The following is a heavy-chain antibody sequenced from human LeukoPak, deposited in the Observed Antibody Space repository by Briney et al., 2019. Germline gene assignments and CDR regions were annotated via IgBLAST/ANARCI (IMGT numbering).Heavy chain of an antibody. CDR1: GFIFDSHA. J-gene: IGHJ3*02. CDR2: VSGSGGST. Sequence: PGGSLRLSCAGSGFIFDSHALTWVRQAPGKGLEWVATVSGSGGSTNYAASVKGRFIISRDNPKNTLYVQMNSLRAEDTAVYYCAKSPSLQAFDIWGQGTMVTVSS. V-gene: IGHV3-23*01. CDR3: AKSPSLQAFDI.